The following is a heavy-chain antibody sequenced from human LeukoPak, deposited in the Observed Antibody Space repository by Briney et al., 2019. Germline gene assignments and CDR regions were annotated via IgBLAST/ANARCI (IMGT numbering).Heavy chain of an antibody. D-gene: IGHD3-10*01. CDR3: ARGRSTMVRGVPFLFDY. J-gene: IGHJ4*02. CDR2: IYHSGST. Sequence: PSETLSLTCAVSGGSISSGGYSWSWIRQPPGKGLEWIGYIYHSGSTYYNPSLKSRVTISVDRSKNQFSLKLSSVTAADTAVYYCARGRSTMVRGVPFLFDYWGQGTLVTVSS. CDR1: GGSISSGGYS. V-gene: IGHV4-30-2*01.